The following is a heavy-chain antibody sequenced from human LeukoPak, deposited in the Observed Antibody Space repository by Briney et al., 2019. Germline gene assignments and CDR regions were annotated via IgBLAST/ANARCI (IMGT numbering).Heavy chain of an antibody. Sequence: SETLSLTCTVSGGSISSYYWSWIRQPPGKGLEWIGYIYYSGSTNYNPSLKSRVTISVDTSKNQFSLKLSSVTAADTAVYYCARLGYYDSRGYSHWGQGTLVTVSS. D-gene: IGHD3-22*01. CDR1: GGSISSYY. V-gene: IGHV4-59*08. J-gene: IGHJ4*02. CDR3: ARLGYYDSRGYSH. CDR2: IYYSGST.